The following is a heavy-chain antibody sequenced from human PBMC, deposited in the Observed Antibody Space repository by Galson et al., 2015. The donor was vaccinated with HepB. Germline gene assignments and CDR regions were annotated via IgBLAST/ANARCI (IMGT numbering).Heavy chain of an antibody. J-gene: IGHJ3*02. D-gene: IGHD6-19*01. Sequence: SLRLSCAASGFIFSSYGMHWVRQAPGKGLEWVAVISYDGSNKYYADSVKGRFTISRDNSKKTLYLQMNSLRAEDMAVYYCAKGMRGIAVADDAFDIWGQGTMVTVSS. CDR3: AKGMRGIAVADDAFDI. CDR2: ISYDGSNK. CDR1: GFIFSSYG. V-gene: IGHV3-30*18.